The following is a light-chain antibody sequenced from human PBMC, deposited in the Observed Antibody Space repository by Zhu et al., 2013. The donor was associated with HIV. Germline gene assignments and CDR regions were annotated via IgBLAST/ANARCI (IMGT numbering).Light chain of an antibody. CDR2: GAS. CDR3: QQYISWPLT. J-gene: IGKJ4*01. CDR1: QSVSSN. Sequence: EIVLTQSPGTLSLSPGERATLSCRASQSVSSNYLAWYQQKVGQAPRLLIYGASTRATDIPARFSGSGSVTEFTLTISSLQSEDFALYYCQQYISWPLTFGGGTKVEIK. V-gene: IGKV3-15*01.